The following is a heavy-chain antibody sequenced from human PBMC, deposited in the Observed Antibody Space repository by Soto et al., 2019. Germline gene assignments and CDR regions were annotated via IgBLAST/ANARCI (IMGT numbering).Heavy chain of an antibody. CDR3: ARGGEWLRFPLGY. V-gene: IGHV4-34*01. CDR2: INHSGST. Sequence: QGQLQQWGAGLLKPSETLSLTCAVYGGSFSGYYWSWIRQPPGKGLEWIGEINHSGSTNYNPSLKSRVTISVDTSKNQFSLKLSSVTAADTAVYYCARGGEWLRFPLGYWGQGTLVTVSS. CDR1: GGSFSGYY. D-gene: IGHD5-12*01. J-gene: IGHJ4*02.